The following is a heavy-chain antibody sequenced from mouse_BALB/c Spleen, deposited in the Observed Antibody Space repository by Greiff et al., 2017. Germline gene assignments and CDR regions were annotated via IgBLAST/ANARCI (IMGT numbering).Heavy chain of an antibody. CDR3: VRGVDY. Sequence: VQLVESGAELAKPGASVTMSCKASGYTFTSYWMHWVKQRPGQGLEWIGYINPSTGYTEYNQKFKDKATLTADKSSSTAYMQLSSLTSEDSAVYYCVRGVDYWGQGTSVTVSS. CDR1: GYTFTSYW. CDR2: INPSTGYT. J-gene: IGHJ4*01. V-gene: IGHV1-7*01.